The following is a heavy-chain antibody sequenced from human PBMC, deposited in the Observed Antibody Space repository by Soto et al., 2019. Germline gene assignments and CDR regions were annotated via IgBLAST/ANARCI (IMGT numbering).Heavy chain of an antibody. D-gene: IGHD2-21*02. Sequence: QVTLKESGPTLVKPTQTLTLTCTVSGLSLRTTGVGVGWVRQPPGKALEWLALLYWDDDKRYSPSLRSRLTIAKDISEQQVALTMTNIYTMATATYYCVQSRCGGDCLEIYSSHAYNGLDVWGQGTTVTVSS. CDR2: LYWDDDK. CDR1: GLSLRTTGVG. CDR3: VQSRCGGDCLEIYSSHAYNGLDV. V-gene: IGHV2-5*02. J-gene: IGHJ6*02.